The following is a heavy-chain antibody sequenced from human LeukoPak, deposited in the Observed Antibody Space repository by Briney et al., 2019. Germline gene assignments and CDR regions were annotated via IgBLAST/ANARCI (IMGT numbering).Heavy chain of an antibody. J-gene: IGHJ6*02. D-gene: IGHD4-23*01. Sequence: GASVKVSCKASGGTFSSYAISWVRQAPGQGLEWMGGIIPIFGTANYAQKFQGRVTITADESTSTAYMELSSLRSEDTAVYYCARDLGMTTMGPIYYYGMDVWGQGTTVTVSS. CDR3: ARDLGMTTMGPIYYYGMDV. CDR1: GGTFSSYA. V-gene: IGHV1-69*13. CDR2: IIPIFGTA.